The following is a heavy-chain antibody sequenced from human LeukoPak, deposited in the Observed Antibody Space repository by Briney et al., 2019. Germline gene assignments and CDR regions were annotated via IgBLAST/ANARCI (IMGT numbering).Heavy chain of an antibody. CDR3: ARGGGGIVVVITDFDY. D-gene: IGHD3-22*01. CDR2: INPNSGGT. Sequence: GASVKVSCKASGYTFTSYDINWVRQAPGQGLEWMGWINPNSGGTNYAQKFQGRVTMTRDTSISTAYMELSRLRSDDTAVYYRARGGGGIVVVITDFDYWGQGTLVTVSS. CDR1: GYTFTSYD. V-gene: IGHV1-2*02. J-gene: IGHJ4*02.